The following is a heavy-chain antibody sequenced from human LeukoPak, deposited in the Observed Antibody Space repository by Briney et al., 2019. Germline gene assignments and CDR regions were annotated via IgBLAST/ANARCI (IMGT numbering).Heavy chain of an antibody. CDR2: IYCKDGAT. Sequence: ASVNVSCKASGYTFSDYYIYWVRQAPGQGLEWMGWIYCKDGATKYAEKFEGRVTMTRDTSIDTVYMELSGLTSDDTAVLYCARDGVSVMPEFDFWGQGTLVTVSS. D-gene: IGHD5/OR15-5a*01. CDR3: ARDGVSVMPEFDF. CDR1: GYTFSDYY. J-gene: IGHJ4*02. V-gene: IGHV1-2*02.